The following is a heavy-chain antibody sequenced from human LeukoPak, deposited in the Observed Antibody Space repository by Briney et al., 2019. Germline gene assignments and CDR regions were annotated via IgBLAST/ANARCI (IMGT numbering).Heavy chain of an antibody. D-gene: IGHD3-22*01. Sequence: SQTLSLTCAISGDSVSSDSAAWNWVRQSPSRGLEWLGRTYYRSKWYYNYAVSVKSRITINPDTSKNQFSLQLNSVTPEDTAVYYCARDHYYDSSGYYLGYYFDYWGQGTLVTVSS. J-gene: IGHJ4*02. CDR1: GDSVSSDSAA. V-gene: IGHV6-1*01. CDR2: TYYRSKWYY. CDR3: ARDHYYDSSGYYLGYYFDY.